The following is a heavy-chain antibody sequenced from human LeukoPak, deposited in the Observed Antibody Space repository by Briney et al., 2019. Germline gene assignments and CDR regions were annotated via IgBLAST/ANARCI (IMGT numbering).Heavy chain of an antibody. J-gene: IGHJ4*02. D-gene: IGHD2-8*01. CDR2: IYYSGST. CDR3: ARGSPLSMLKY. CDR1: GASISSGDYY. Sequence: SETLALTCTVSGASISSGDYYWSWIRQPPGKGLEWIGYIYYSGSTYYNPSLKSRVTISVDTSKKQFSLKLSSVTAADTAVYYCARGSPLSMLKYWGQGTLVTVSS. V-gene: IGHV4-30-4*08.